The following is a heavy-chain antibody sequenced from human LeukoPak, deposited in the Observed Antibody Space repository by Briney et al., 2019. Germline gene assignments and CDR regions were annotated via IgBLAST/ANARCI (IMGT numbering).Heavy chain of an antibody. CDR1: GGSISSYY. CDR3: AREGYQGSLGGLHSGWYPSNYFFYHMDV. Sequence: PSETLSLTCTVSGGSISSYYWSWIRQPPGKGLEWIGYIYYSGSTNYNPSLKSRVTISVDTSKNQFSLKLSSVTAADTAVYYCAREGYQGSLGGLHSGWYPSNYFFYHMDVWGKGTTVTVSS. J-gene: IGHJ6*03. CDR2: IYYSGST. V-gene: IGHV4-59*01. D-gene: IGHD6-19*01.